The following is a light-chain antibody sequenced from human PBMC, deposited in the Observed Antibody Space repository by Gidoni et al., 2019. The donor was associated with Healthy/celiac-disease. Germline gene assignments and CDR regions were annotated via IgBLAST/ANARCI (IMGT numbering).Light chain of an antibody. CDR1: SSNIGNNY. J-gene: IGLJ1*01. V-gene: IGLV1-51*01. Sequence: QSVLTHPPSVSAPPGQKVTISCSGSSSNIGNNYVSWYQQLPGTAPKLLIYDNNKRPSGIPDRFSGSKSGTSATLGITGLQTGDEADYYCGTWDSSLSAGGVFGTGTKVTVL. CDR3: GTWDSSLSAGGV. CDR2: DNN.